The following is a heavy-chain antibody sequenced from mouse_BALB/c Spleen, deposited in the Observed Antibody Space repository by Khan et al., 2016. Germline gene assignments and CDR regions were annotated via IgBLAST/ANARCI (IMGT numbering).Heavy chain of an antibody. J-gene: IGHJ4*01. Sequence: EVELVESGPGLVKPSQSLSLTCTVTGYSITSDYAWNWIRQFPGNRLEWMGYISYSGSTSYNPSLKSRISITRDTSKNQSFLQLNSVTSEDTATCYFARSDYGDKDAMDYWGQGTSVTVSS. D-gene: IGHD1-1*01. V-gene: IGHV3-2*02. CDR2: ISYSGST. CDR1: GYSITSDYA. CDR3: ARSDYGDKDAMDY.